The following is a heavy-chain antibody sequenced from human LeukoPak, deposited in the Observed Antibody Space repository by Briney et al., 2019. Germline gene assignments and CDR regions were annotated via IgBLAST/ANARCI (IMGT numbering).Heavy chain of an antibody. V-gene: IGHV1-18*01. J-gene: IGHJ4*02. CDR2: ISAYNGNT. CDR3: ARLSHPEYYDVWSGYFRY. CDR1: GYTFTSYG. D-gene: IGHD3-3*01. Sequence: GASVKVSCKASGYTFTSYGISWLRQAPEQGLEWMGWISAYNGNTNYAHKLQGRVTMTTDPSTSTAYMELRSLRSDDTAVYYCARLSHPEYYDVWSGYFRYWGQGTLVTVSS.